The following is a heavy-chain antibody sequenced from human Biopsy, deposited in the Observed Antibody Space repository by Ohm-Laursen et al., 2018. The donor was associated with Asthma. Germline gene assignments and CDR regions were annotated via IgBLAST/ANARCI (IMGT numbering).Heavy chain of an antibody. J-gene: IGHJ3*02. CDR1: GGSITSFY. V-gene: IGHV4-59*01. CDR2: IYFSGNT. CDR3: ARGSCSSLSYPDAFDI. D-gene: IGHD2-2*01. Sequence: GTLSLTCTVSGGSITSFYWSWIRQPPGRGLEWIGYIYFSGNTNYNPSLKSRVTISIDTSKNHFSLKLTSVTAADTAVYYCARGSCSSLSYPDAFDIWGQGTMVTVSS.